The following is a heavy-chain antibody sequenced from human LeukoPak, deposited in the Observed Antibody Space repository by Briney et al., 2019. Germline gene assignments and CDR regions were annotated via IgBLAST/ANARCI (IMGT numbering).Heavy chain of an antibody. Sequence: SETLSLTCAVYGGSFSGYYWSWIRQPPGKGLEWIGEIYHSGSTNYNPSLKSRVTISVDTSKNQFSLKLSSVTAADTAVYYCARGQSRGYSYGYRSGAFDIWGQGTMVTVSS. D-gene: IGHD5-18*01. CDR1: GGSFSGYY. V-gene: IGHV4-34*01. J-gene: IGHJ3*02. CDR2: IYHSGST. CDR3: ARGQSRGYSYGYRSGAFDI.